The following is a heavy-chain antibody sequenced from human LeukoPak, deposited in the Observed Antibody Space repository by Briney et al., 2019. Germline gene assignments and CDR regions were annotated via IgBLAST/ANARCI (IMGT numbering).Heavy chain of an antibody. CDR3: ARDGCGGSCFHYYHYYMDV. J-gene: IGHJ6*03. CDR2: ISTIGST. CDR1: SGSISSSNYY. Sequence: SQTLSLTCTVSSGSISSSNYYWSWIRQPAGKGLEWIGRISTIGSTNYNPSLNSRVTISIDTSKNQFSLKLSSVTAADTAVYYCARDGCGGSCFHYYHYYMDVWGKGTTVTISS. V-gene: IGHV4-61*02. D-gene: IGHD2-15*01.